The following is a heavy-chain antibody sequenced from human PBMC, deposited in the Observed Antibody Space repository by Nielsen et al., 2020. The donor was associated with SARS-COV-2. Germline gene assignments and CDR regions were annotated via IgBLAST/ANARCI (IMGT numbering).Heavy chain of an antibody. Sequence: GESLKISCTASGFTFGDYAMSWFRQAPGKGLEWVGFIRSKAYGGTTEYAASVKGRFTISRDDSKSIAYLQMNSLKTEDTAEYYCTTDISEGGFDPWGQGTLVTVSS. CDR2: IRSKAYGGTT. J-gene: IGHJ5*02. D-gene: IGHD3-16*01. V-gene: IGHV3-49*03. CDR3: TTDISEGGFDP. CDR1: GFTFGDYA.